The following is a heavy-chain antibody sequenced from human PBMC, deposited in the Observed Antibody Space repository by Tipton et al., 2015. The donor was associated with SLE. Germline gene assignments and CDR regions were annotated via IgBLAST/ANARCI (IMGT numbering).Heavy chain of an antibody. V-gene: IGHV3-11*01. CDR1: GFTFSDYY. CDR2: ISSSGSTI. Sequence: SLRLSCAASGFTFSDYYMSWIRQAPGEGLEWVSYISSSGSTIYYADSVKGRFTISRDNAKNSLYLQMNSLRAEDTAVYYCARDHLGHYYDSSGGSVEGMDAFIIWAQGTMVTVSS. J-gene: IGHJ3*02. CDR3: ARDHLGHYYDSSGGSVEGMDAFII. D-gene: IGHD3-22*01.